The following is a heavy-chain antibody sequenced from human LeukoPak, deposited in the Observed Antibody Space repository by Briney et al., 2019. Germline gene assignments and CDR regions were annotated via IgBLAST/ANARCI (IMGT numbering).Heavy chain of an antibody. D-gene: IGHD4-17*01. J-gene: IGHJ5*02. Sequence: PSETLSLTCTVSGGSISSGGYYWSWIRQHPGKGLEWIGYIYYSGSTYYNPSLKSRVTISVDTSKNQFSLKLSSVTAADTAVYYCARVPDYEGHWFDPWGQGTLVTVSS. CDR1: GGSISSGGYY. V-gene: IGHV4-31*03. CDR2: IYYSGST. CDR3: ARVPDYEGHWFDP.